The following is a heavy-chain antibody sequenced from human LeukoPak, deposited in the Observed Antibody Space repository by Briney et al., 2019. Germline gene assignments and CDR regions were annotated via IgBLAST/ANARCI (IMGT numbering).Heavy chain of an antibody. CDR3: ARGRLGSSWYIPWWFDP. J-gene: IGHJ5*02. V-gene: IGHV4-34*01. D-gene: IGHD6-13*01. CDR1: GGSFSGYY. CDR2: INHSGST. Sequence: PSETLSLTCTVYGGSFSGYYWSWIRQPPGKGLECIGEINHSGSTNYNPSLRSRVTISVDTSKNQFSLKLSSVTAADTAVYYCARGRLGSSWYIPWWFDPWGQGTLVTVSS.